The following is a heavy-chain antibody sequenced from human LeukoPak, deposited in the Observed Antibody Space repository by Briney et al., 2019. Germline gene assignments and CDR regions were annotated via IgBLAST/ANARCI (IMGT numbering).Heavy chain of an antibody. CDR1: GITVSSNY. D-gene: IGHD3-10*01. CDR2: ISSSGSTI. CDR3: ARAPLSRGYFDY. Sequence: GGSLRLSCAASGITVSSNYMTWVRQAPGKGLEWVSYISSSGSTIYYADSVKGRFTISRDNAKNSLYLQMNSLRAEDTAVYYCARAPLSRGYFDYWGQGTLVTVSS. J-gene: IGHJ4*02. V-gene: IGHV3-11*01.